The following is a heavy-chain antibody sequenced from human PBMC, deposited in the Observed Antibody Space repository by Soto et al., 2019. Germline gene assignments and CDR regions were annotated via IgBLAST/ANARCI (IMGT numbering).Heavy chain of an antibody. CDR2: ISYDGSNK. CDR3: ARTVALYYFDY. CDR1: GFTFSSYA. V-gene: IGHV3-30-3*01. Sequence: QVQLVESGGGVVQPGRSLRLSCAASGFTFSSYAMHWVRQAPGKGLEWVAVISYDGSNKYYADSVKGRFTISRDKSKNPRYLQMNSLRAEDTAVYDCARTVALYYFDYWGQGTLVTVSS. D-gene: IGHD4-17*01. J-gene: IGHJ4*02.